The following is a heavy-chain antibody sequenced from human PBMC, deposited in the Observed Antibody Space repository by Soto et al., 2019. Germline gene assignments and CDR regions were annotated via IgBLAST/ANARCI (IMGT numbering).Heavy chain of an antibody. Sequence: PGGSLRLSCSVSVFTFSAYWMHWVRQVPGKGLTWVSRISDDGSTATYADSVKGRFVISRDNAKNSLYLEMNTLRADDSGIYYVARGPRVRPTGTGDHWGSGTMGT. V-gene: IGHV3-74*01. CDR3: ARGPRVRPTGTGDH. D-gene: IGHD3-10*01. CDR2: ISDDGSTA. J-gene: IGHJ3*01. CDR1: VFTFSAYW.